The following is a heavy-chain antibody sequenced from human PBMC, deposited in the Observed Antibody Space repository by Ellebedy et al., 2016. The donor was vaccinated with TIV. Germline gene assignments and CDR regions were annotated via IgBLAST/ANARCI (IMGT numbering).Heavy chain of an antibody. D-gene: IGHD5-18*01. J-gene: IGHJ4*02. V-gene: IGHV3-66*01. Sequence: GESLKISCAASGFTVSSNYMSWVRQAPGKGLEWVSVIYSGGATSYADSVKGRFTISRDNSKNTLYLQMKSLRVEDTAVYYCARKYIYGFDWGQGTLVTVSS. CDR3: ARKYIYGFD. CDR1: GFTVSSNY. CDR2: IYSGGAT.